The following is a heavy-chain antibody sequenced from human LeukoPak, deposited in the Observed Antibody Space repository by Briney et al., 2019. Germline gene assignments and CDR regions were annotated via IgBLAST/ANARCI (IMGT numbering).Heavy chain of an antibody. J-gene: IGHJ2*01. V-gene: IGHV3-74*01. CDR1: GFTFSNYW. CDR2: INPDGSTT. D-gene: IGHD3-22*01. CDR3: ARDWIYYDSSGYYQSGYFDL. Sequence: HSGGSLRLSCAASGFTFSNYWMHWVRQDPGKGLVWVSFINPDGSTTNYADSVKGRFTISRDNAKNALYLQMNSLRAEDTAVYYCARDWIYYDSSGYYQSGYFDLWGRGTLVTVSS.